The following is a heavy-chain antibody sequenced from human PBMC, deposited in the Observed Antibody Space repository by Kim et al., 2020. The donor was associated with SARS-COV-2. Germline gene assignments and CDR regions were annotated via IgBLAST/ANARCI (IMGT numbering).Heavy chain of an antibody. V-gene: IGHV3-72*01. CDR2: SRARDNTYTP. J-gene: IGHJ4*02. Sequence: GGSLRLSCLASPSIFTDHTIDWVRRAPGRGLEWVGRSRARDNTYTPEYAASVEGRFTISRDESINSVFLQMNSLRPEDTAMYYCASAQNYYSNLGQGSLVTVSS. CDR1: PSIFTDHT. CDR3: ASAQNYYSN. D-gene: IGHD4-4*01.